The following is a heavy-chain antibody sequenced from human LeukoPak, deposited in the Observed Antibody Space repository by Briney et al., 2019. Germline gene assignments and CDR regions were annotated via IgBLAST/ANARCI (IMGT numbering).Heavy chain of an antibody. CDR2: ISAYNGNT. J-gene: IGHJ6*02. V-gene: IGHV1-18*01. CDR1: GYTFTSYG. D-gene: IGHD1-26*01. Sequence: ASVKVSCKASGYTFTSYGISWVRQAPGQGLEWMGWISAYNGNTNYAQKLQGRVTMATDTSTSTAYMELRSLRSDDTAVYYCASSQWELPLYYGMDVWGQGTTVTVSS. CDR3: ASSQWELPLYYGMDV.